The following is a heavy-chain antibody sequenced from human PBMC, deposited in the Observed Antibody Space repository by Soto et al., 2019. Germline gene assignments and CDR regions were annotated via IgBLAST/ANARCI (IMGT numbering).Heavy chain of an antibody. CDR2: VIPVFGTA. CDR1: GGNPSNSA. CDR3: ARDGVGYCSSTSCYIELAHNWFDP. D-gene: IGHD2-2*02. J-gene: IGHJ5*02. Sequence: ASVKVSCKASGGNPSNSAFSWVRQAPGQGLEWVGGVIPVFGTANYAQKFQGRVTITADKSTSTAYMELSSLRSEDTAVYYCARDGVGYCSSTSCYIELAHNWFDPWGQGTLVTVSS. V-gene: IGHV1-69*06.